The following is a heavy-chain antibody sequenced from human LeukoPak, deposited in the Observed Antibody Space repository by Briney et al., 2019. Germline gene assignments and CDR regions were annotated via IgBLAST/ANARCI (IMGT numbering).Heavy chain of an antibody. CDR1: GGSISSYY. J-gene: IGHJ6*03. D-gene: IGHD3-3*01. CDR2: IYYSGST. V-gene: IGHV4-59*08. CDR3: ARVSTIFGVVRYYYYYMDD. Sequence: SETLSLTCTVSGGSISSYYWSWIRQPPGKGLEWIGYIYYSGSTNYNPSLKSRVTISVDTSKNQFSLKLSSVTAADTAVYYCARVSTIFGVVRYYYYYMDDWGKGTTVTVSS.